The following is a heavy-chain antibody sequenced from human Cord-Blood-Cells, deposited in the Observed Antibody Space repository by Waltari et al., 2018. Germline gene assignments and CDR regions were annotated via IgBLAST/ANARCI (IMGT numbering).Heavy chain of an antibody. CDR2: IYYSGST. CDR3: ARAYCSSTSCYDAFDI. Sequence: QLQLQESGPGLVKPSETMSLTCTVSGGSISSSSYSWGWIRPPPGKGLEWIGSIYYSGSTYYNPSLKSRVTISVDTSKNQFSLKLSSVTAADTAVYYCARAYCSSTSCYDAFDIWGQGTMVTVSS. D-gene: IGHD2-2*01. V-gene: IGHV4-39*01. J-gene: IGHJ3*02. CDR1: GGSISSSSYS.